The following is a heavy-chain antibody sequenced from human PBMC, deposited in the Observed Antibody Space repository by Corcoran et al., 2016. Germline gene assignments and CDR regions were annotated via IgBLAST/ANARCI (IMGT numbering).Heavy chain of an antibody. J-gene: IGHJ4*02. Sequence: QVQLVESEGGVVQPGRSLRLSCAASGFTFSSYGMHWVRQAPGKGREWVAVIWYDGSNKYYADSVKGRFTISRDNSKNTLYLQMNSLRAEDTAVYYCARDRRGGFDYWGQGTLVTVSS. CDR3: ARDRRGGFDY. CDR1: GFTFSSYG. V-gene: IGHV3-33*01. D-gene: IGHD3-10*01. CDR2: IWYDGSNK.